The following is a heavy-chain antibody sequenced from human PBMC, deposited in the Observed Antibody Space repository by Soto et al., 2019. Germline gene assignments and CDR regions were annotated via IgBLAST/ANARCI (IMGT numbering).Heavy chain of an antibody. CDR3: AHRRGGYNWDDAQFDY. D-gene: IGHD1-20*01. CDR2: NYWDDDN. CDR1: GFSLSTTGVG. Sequence: QITLKESGPTLVKPTQTLTLTCTFSGFSLSTTGVGVGWIRRPPGKAPEWLALNYWDDDNRYSPSLKSRLTVTKDTSRNQVVLTMTNMDPLDTATYYCAHRRGGYNWDDAQFDYWGQGTLVTVSS. J-gene: IGHJ4*02. V-gene: IGHV2-5*02.